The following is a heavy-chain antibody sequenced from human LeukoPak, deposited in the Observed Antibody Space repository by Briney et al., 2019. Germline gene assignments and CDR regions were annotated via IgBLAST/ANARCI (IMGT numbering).Heavy chain of an antibody. J-gene: IGHJ4*02. CDR1: GLTVSRNY. V-gene: IGHV3-66*01. Sequence: GGSLRLSCAASGLTVSRNYMSWVRQAPGKGLEWVSVIYSGGDTYYADSVKGRFTISRDNSKNTLYLQMNSLRAEDTAVYYCAKAPCGSGGCYARGSDYWGQRTLVTVSS. CDR2: IYSGGDT. CDR3: AKAPCGSGGCYARGSDY. D-gene: IGHD2-15*01.